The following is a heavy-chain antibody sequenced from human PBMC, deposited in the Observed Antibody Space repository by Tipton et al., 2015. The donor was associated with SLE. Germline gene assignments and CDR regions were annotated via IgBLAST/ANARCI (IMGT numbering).Heavy chain of an antibody. CDR2: IYSGGST. J-gene: IGHJ6*02. D-gene: IGHD2-15*01. CDR3: TRGPYCSVDSCYRGMDV. V-gene: IGHV3-53*01. CDR1: GFTVSSNY. Sequence: GSLRLSCAASGFTVSSNYMSWVRQAPGKGLEWVSVIYSGGSTYYADSVKGRFTISRDNAKNTLYLQMNSLRAEDTAVYYCTRGPYCSVDSCYRGMDVWGQGTTVTVSS.